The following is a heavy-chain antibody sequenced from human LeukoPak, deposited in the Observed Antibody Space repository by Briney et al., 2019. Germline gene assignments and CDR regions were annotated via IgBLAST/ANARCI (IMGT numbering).Heavy chain of an antibody. V-gene: IGHV4-34*01. Sequence: GSLRLSCAASGFTFSSYEMNWVRQAPGKGLEWIGEINHSGSTNYNPSLKSRVTISVDTSKNQFSLKLSSVTAADTAVYYCARKTVAGSLYYFDYWGQGTLVTVSS. CDR1: GFTFSSYE. CDR3: ARKTVAGSLYYFDY. CDR2: INHSGST. D-gene: IGHD6-19*01. J-gene: IGHJ4*02.